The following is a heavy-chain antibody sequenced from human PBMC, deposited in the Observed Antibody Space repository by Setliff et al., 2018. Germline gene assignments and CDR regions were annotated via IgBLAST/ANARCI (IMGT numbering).Heavy chain of an antibody. D-gene: IGHD5-12*01. CDR3: ARHVKVATEYFDC. J-gene: IGHJ4*02. CDR1: GDSMNDNH. V-gene: IGHV4-39*01. Sequence: SETLSLTCNVSGDSMNDNHWAWIRQPPGKGLEWLGTVYHSGGTYYNPSLKSRVTMSVDTSKNLFSLKLNSVTAADTALYYCARHVKVATEYFDCWGQGTLVTVSS. CDR2: VYHSGGT.